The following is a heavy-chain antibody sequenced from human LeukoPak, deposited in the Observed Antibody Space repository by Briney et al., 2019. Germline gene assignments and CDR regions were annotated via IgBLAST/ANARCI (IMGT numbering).Heavy chain of an antibody. CDR1: GYSFTGYY. CDR2: INPNSGGT. CDR3: ARDLGRWELDYYYYGMDV. V-gene: IGHV1-2*02. D-gene: IGHD1-26*01. J-gene: IGHJ6*02. Sequence: GASVKVSCKTSGYSFTGYYIHWVRQAPGQGLEWMGWINPNSGGTNYAQKFQGRVTMTRDTSISTAYMELSRLRSDDTAVYYCARDLGRWELDYYYYGMDVWGQGTTVTVSS.